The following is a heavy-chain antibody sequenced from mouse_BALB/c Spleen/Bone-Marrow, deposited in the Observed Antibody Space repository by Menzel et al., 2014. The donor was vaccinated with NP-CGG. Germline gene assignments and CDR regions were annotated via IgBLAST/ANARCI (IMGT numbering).Heavy chain of an antibody. D-gene: IGHD1-2*01. V-gene: IGHV4-1*02. J-gene: IGHJ3*01. CDR1: GFDFSRYW. CDR2: INPASSTI. Sequence: EVKLQESGGGLVQPEGSLKLSCAASGFDFSRYWMTWVRQAPGKGLEWIGEINPASSTINYTPSLKDKFIISRDNAKNTLYLQMSKVRSEDTALYYCAKNYYYGYVAYWGQGTLVTVSA. CDR3: AKNYYYGYVAY.